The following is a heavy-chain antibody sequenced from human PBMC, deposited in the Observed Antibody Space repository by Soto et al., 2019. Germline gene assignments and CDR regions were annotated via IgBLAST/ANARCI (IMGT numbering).Heavy chain of an antibody. CDR2: IDPSDSYT. CDR1: GYSFTSYW. Sequence: PGESLKISCEGSGYSFTSYWISWVRQMPGKGLEWMGRIDPSDSYTTYSPSFQGHVTISADKSISTAYLQWSSLKASDTAMYYCARLEKSSSSWNYGMDVWGQGTTVTVSS. V-gene: IGHV5-10-1*01. CDR3: ARLEKSSSSWNYGMDV. J-gene: IGHJ6*02. D-gene: IGHD6-13*01.